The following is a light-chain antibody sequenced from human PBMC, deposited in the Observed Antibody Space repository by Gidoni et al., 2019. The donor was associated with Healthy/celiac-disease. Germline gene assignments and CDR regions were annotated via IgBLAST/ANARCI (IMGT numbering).Light chain of an antibody. J-gene: IGKJ1*01. CDR3: QQYNNWPKT. Sequence: IVMTQSPATLSVSPGERATLSCRASQSVSSYLAWYQQKPGQAPRLLIYGASTQATGIPARFSGSGSGTEFTITISSLQSEDFAVYYCQQYNNWPKTFGQGTKVEIK. V-gene: IGKV3-15*01. CDR1: QSVSSY. CDR2: GAS.